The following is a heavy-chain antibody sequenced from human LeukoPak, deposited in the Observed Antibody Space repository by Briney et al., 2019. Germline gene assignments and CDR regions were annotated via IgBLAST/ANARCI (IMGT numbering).Heavy chain of an antibody. D-gene: IGHD4-23*01. V-gene: IGHV3-74*01. J-gene: IGHJ4*02. CDR2: INNDGSST. CDR1: GFTFSSYW. CDR3: ARDRRDYGGPFDY. Sequence: GGSLRLSCAASGFTFSSYWIHWVRQAPGKGLVWVSYINNDGSSTVYADSVKGRFTTSRDNAKNTLYLQMNSLRVEDTAVYYCARDRRDYGGPFDYWGQGTLVTVSS.